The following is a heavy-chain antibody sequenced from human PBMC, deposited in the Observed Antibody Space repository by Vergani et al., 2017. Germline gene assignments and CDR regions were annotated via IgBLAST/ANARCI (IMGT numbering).Heavy chain of an antibody. V-gene: IGHV3-30*02. CDR3: AKIRTGIAVACPVDY. CDR1: GFTFSSYG. CDR2: IRYDGSNK. J-gene: IGHJ4*02. Sequence: QVQLVESGGGVVQPGGSLRLSCAASGFTFSSYGMHWVRQAPGKVLEWVAFIRYDGSNKYYADSVKGRFTISRDNSKNTLYLQMNSLRAEDTAVYYCAKIRTGIAVACPVDYWGQGTLVTVSS. D-gene: IGHD6-19*01.